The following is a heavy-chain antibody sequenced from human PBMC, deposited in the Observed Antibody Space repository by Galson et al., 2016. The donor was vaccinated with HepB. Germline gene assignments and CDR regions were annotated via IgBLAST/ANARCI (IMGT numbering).Heavy chain of an antibody. CDR2: MNVDGSEI. D-gene: IGHD3-16*01. Sequence: SLRLSCAVSPFTSSSKWMSWVRQAPGKGLEWLAIMNVDGSEINYVDSVKGRFSISRDNAKNSLYLQMDNLRAEDTAVYYCAIGAGWPFDYWGQGTLVTVSS. CDR3: AIGAGWPFDY. J-gene: IGHJ4*02. CDR1: PFTSSSKW. V-gene: IGHV3-7*03.